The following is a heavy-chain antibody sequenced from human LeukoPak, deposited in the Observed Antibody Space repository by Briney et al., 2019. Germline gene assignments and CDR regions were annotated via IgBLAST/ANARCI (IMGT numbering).Heavy chain of an antibody. V-gene: IGHV4-59*01. D-gene: IGHD2/OR15-2a*01. Sequence: SETLSLTCTVSDASLSTYYWSWIRQPPGKGLEWIGCLYYSGSTTYSPSLKSRVTMSVDTSKRQFSLKLNSVTAADTATYYCARVRGTFETDWGQGTLVTVSS. CDR1: DASLSTYY. CDR3: ARVRGTFETD. J-gene: IGHJ1*01. CDR2: LYYSGST.